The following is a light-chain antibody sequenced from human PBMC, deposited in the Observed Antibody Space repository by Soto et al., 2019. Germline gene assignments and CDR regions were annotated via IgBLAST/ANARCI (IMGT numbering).Light chain of an antibody. V-gene: IGKV3-20*01. J-gene: IGKJ4*01. CDR2: GAS. CDR1: QSVSSSY. CDR3: QQYGSSPT. Sequence: EIVLTQSPGTLSLSPEERATLSCRASQSVSSSYLAWYQQKPGQAPRLLIYGASSRATGIPDRFSGSGSGTDFTLTISRLEREDFAVYYCQQYGSSPTFGGGTKVEIK.